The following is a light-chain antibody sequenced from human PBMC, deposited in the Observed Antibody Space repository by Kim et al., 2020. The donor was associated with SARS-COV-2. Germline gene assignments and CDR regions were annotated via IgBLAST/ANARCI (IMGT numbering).Light chain of an antibody. Sequence: SVFPGERATLSCRASQSVSSNLAWYQQKPGQAPGLLIYGASTRATGIPARFSGSGSGTEFTLTISSLQSEDFALYYCQQYNNWPGTFGQGTKLEI. CDR1: QSVSSN. CDR3: QQYNNWPGT. J-gene: IGKJ2*01. CDR2: GAS. V-gene: IGKV3-15*01.